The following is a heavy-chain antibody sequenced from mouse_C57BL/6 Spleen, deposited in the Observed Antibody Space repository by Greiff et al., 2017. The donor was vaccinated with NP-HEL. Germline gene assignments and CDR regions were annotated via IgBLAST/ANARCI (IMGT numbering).Heavy chain of an antibody. D-gene: IGHD1-3*01. Sequence: EVMLVESGGGLVKPGGSLKLSCAASGFTFSDYGMHWVRQAPEKGLEWVAYISSGSSTIYYADTVKGRFTISRDNAKNTLFLQMTSLRSEDTAMYYYARKLGYAMDYWGQGTSVTVSS. CDR3: ARKLGYAMDY. V-gene: IGHV5-17*01. CDR1: GFTFSDYG. CDR2: ISSGSSTI. J-gene: IGHJ4*01.